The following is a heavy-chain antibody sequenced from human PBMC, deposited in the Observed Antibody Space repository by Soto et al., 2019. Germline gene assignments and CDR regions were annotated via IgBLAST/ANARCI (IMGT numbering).Heavy chain of an antibody. CDR3: ARVKDETYYYDSSGYYFDN. Sequence: ASVKVSCKASGYTFTSYYMHWVRQAPGQGLEWMGIINPSGGSTSYAQKFQGRVTMTRDTSTSTVYMELSSLRSEDTAVYYCARVKDETYYYDSSGYYFDNWGQGTLVTVSS. J-gene: IGHJ4*02. CDR2: INPSGGST. D-gene: IGHD3-22*01. V-gene: IGHV1-46*01. CDR1: GYTFTSYY.